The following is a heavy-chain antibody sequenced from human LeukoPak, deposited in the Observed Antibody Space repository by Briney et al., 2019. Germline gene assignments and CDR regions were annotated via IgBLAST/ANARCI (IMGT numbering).Heavy chain of an antibody. Sequence: ASVNVSCKASGYTFTSYGISWVRQAPGQGLEWMGWISAYNGNTNYAQKLQGRVTMTTDTSTSTAYMELRSLRSDDTAVYYCARVRYYDSSGYVDYWGQGTLVTVSS. D-gene: IGHD3-22*01. CDR3: ARVRYYDSSGYVDY. CDR1: GYTFTSYG. V-gene: IGHV1-18*01. J-gene: IGHJ4*02. CDR2: ISAYNGNT.